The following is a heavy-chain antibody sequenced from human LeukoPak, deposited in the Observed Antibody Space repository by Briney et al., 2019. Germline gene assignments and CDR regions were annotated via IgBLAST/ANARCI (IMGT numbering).Heavy chain of an antibody. D-gene: IGHD3-3*01. CDR1: GFTFSSYA. CDR2: IRSKTYGGTT. Sequence: HPGGSLRLSCAASGFTFSSYAIYWVRQAPGKGLEWVGFIRSKTYGGTTQYAASVKGRFTISRDDSKSIAYLQMNSLRTEDTAVYYCARAPPYDFWSGYYYFDKWGQGTLVTVSS. J-gene: IGHJ4*02. CDR3: ARAPPYDFWSGYYYFDK. V-gene: IGHV3-49*04.